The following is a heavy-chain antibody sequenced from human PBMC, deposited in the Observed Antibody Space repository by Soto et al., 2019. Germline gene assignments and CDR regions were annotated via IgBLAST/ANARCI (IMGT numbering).Heavy chain of an antibody. D-gene: IGHD6-19*01. J-gene: IGHJ1*01. CDR2: ISGSGDST. CDR1: GLTFSSYA. CDR3: AKGVPGIAVAGTGYFQH. Sequence: VQLLESGGGLVQPGGSLRLSCAASGLTFSSYAMSWVRQAPGKGLEWVSGISGSGDSTYYADSVKGRFTISRDNSKNTMDLQMNSLRAEDTAVYYCAKGVPGIAVAGTGYFQHWGQGTLVTVSS. V-gene: IGHV3-23*01.